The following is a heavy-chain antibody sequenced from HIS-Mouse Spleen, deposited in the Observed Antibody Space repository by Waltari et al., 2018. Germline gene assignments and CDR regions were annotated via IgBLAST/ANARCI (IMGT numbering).Heavy chain of an antibody. Sequence: QLQLQESGPGLVKPSETLSPTCPVSGCSISSSSYHWGWIRQPPGKGLEWIGSIYYSGSTYYNPSLKSRVTISVDTSKNQFSLKLSSVTAADTAVYYCAREIPYSSSWYDWYFDLWGRGTLVTVSS. V-gene: IGHV4-39*07. CDR1: GCSISSSSYH. CDR3: AREIPYSSSWYDWYFDL. D-gene: IGHD6-13*01. J-gene: IGHJ2*01. CDR2: IYYSGST.